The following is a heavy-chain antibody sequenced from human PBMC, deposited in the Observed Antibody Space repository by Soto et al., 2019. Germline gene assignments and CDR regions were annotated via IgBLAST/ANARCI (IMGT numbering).Heavy chain of an antibody. V-gene: IGHV4-39*01. CDR2: IYYSGST. Sequence: PSETLSLTCTVSGGSISSSSYYWGWIRQPPGKGLEWIGSIYYSGSTYYNPSLKSRVTISVDTSKNQFSLKLSSVTAADTAVYYCAIRTYYDFWSGYYTRFGFDYWGQGTLVTVSS. CDR3: AIRTYYDFWSGYYTRFGFDY. D-gene: IGHD3-3*01. CDR1: GGSISSSSYY. J-gene: IGHJ4*02.